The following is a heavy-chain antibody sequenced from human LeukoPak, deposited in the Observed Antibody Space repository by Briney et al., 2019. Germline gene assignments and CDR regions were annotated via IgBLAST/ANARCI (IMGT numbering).Heavy chain of an antibody. CDR3: AREIAAGYFDY. Sequence: PSETLSLTCTVSGYSISDGNYWSWIRQPAGKGLEWIGRIYTSGSTNYNPSLKSRVTISVDTSKNQFSLKLSSVTAADTAVYYCAREIAAGYFDYWGQGTLVTVSS. V-gene: IGHV4-61*02. D-gene: IGHD6-13*01. CDR2: IYTSGST. J-gene: IGHJ4*02. CDR1: GYSISDGNY.